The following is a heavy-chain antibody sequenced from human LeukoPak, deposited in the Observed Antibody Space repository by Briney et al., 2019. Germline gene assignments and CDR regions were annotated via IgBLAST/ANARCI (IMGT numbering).Heavy chain of an antibody. J-gene: IGHJ4*02. CDR3: ARKTYYYDSGSYSKSYYFDY. V-gene: IGHV3-7*02. Sequence: GGSLGLSCAASGFTFSNYCMSWVRQAPGKGLEWVGNVNEDGSVKYYVDSVKGRFTISRDNAKNSLFLQLNSLRAEDTAVYYCARKTYYYDSGSYSKSYYFDYWGQGTLVTVSS. CDR2: VNEDGSVK. CDR1: GFTFSNYC. D-gene: IGHD3-10*01.